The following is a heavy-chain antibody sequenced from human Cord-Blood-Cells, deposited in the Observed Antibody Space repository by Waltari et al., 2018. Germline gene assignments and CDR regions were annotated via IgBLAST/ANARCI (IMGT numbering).Heavy chain of an antibody. J-gene: IGHJ4*02. V-gene: IGHV4-38-2*02. CDR1: GYSISSGYY. D-gene: IGHD1-26*01. CDR2: IYHSGST. Sequence: QVQLQESGPGLVTPSETLSLTCTVSGYSISSGYYWGWIRQPPGKGLEWIGSIYHSGSTYYNPSLKSRVTISVDTSKNQFSLKLSSVTAADTAVYYCASKGPSGSYYGAFDYWGQGTLVTVSS. CDR3: ASKGPSGSYYGAFDY.